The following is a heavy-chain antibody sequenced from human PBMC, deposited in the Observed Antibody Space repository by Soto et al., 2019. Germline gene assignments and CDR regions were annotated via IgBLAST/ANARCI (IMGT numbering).Heavy chain of an antibody. CDR3: GKEGEYRGYNPSAY. D-gene: IGHD3-16*01. V-gene: IGHV3-23*01. CDR1: GFTFSSNV. Sequence: GGSLRLSCAASGFTFSSNVMNWVRQAPGKGLEWVASIRGSAGSTYYADSVKGRFTISRDNSKNTLYLQMNSLRAEDTAVYHWGKEGEYRGYNPSAYGGRGILFTVS. J-gene: IGHJ4*02. CDR2: IRGSAGST.